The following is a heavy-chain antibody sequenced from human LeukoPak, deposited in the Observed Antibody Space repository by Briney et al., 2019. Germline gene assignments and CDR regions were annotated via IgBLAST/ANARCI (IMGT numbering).Heavy chain of an antibody. J-gene: IGHJ4*02. V-gene: IGHV4-34*01. Sequence: SETLSLTCAVYGGSFSGYYWSWIRQPPGKGLEWIGEINHSGSTNYNPSLKSRVTISVDTSKNQFSLKLSSVTAADTAVYYCARMAARTAYWGQGTLVTVSS. D-gene: IGHD6-6*01. CDR1: GGSFSGYY. CDR2: INHSGST. CDR3: ARMAARTAY.